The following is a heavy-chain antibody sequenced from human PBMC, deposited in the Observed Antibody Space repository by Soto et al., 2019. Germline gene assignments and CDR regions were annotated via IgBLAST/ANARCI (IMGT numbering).Heavy chain of an antibody. CDR1: GFTFSSYG. CDR2: IWYDGSNK. CDR3: ARDGMGATPDY. V-gene: IGHV3-33*01. D-gene: IGHD1-26*01. Sequence: PGGSLRLSCAASGFTFSSYGMHWVRQAPGEGLEWVAVIWYDGSNKYYADSVKGRFTISRDNSKNTLYLQMNSLRAEDTAVYYCARDGMGATPDYWGQGTLVTVSS. J-gene: IGHJ4*02.